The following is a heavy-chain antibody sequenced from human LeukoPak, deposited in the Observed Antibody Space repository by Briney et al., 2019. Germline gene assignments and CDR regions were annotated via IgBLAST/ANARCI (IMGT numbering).Heavy chain of an antibody. CDR1: GFTFSSYS. Sequence: TGGSLRLSCAASGFTFSSYSMNWVRQAPGKGLEWVSSISSSSSYIYYADSVKGRFTISRDNAKNSLYLQMNSLRAEDTAVYYCARDTVTSPHYYYYMDVWGKGTTVTVSS. CDR2: ISSSSSYI. D-gene: IGHD4-17*01. CDR3: ARDTVTSPHYYYYMDV. V-gene: IGHV3-21*01. J-gene: IGHJ6*03.